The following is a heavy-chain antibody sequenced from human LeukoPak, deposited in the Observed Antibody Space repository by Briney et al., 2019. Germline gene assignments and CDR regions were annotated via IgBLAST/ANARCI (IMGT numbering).Heavy chain of an antibody. Sequence: SETLSLTCAVYGGSFSGYYWSWIRQPPGKGLEWIGSIYYSGSTYYNPSLKSRVTISVDTSKNQFSLKLSSVTAADTAVYYCAGYSATMVRGVIDYWGQGTLVTVSS. CDR1: GGSFSGYY. J-gene: IGHJ4*02. CDR3: AGYSATMVRGVIDY. V-gene: IGHV4-34*01. D-gene: IGHD3-10*01. CDR2: IYYSGST.